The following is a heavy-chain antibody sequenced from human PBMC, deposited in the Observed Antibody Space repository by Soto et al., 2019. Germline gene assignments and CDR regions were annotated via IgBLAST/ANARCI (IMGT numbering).Heavy chain of an antibody. V-gene: IGHV3-30*18. CDR3: AKWAPTYNDFWSGLGTSGMDV. CDR2: ISYDGRNK. Sequence: PGGALSISCAAPGFTFSSYGVYWVPPAPGEGAEWVAVISYDGRNKVYADSVKGRFTLSRDNSRNTVYLQMNSLRVDDTAVYYCAKWAPTYNDFWSGLGTSGMDVWGQGTTVTVSS. CDR1: GFTFSSYG. D-gene: IGHD3-3*01. J-gene: IGHJ6*02.